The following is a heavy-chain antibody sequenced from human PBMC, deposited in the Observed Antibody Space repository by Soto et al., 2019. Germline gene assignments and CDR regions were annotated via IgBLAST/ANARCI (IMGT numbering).Heavy chain of an antibody. CDR2: INPRGGSI. D-gene: IGHD6-13*01. V-gene: IGHV1-46*01. CDR1: GYTFTSYY. Sequence: ASVKVYCKASGYTFTSYYMNWVRQAPGQGLEWIGIINPRGGSISDAQNFQGRVTMTRETSTSTVFMELSSLRSEDTPVYYCARDNEGIAAPGGLQHWGERTLVTVSS. CDR3: ARDNEGIAAPGGLQH. J-gene: IGHJ1*01.